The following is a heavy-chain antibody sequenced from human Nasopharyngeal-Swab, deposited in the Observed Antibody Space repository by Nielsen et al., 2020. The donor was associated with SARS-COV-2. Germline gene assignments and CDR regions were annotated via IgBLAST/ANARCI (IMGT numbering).Heavy chain of an antibody. Sequence: GESLKISCGASGFTFSSYSMNWVSQAPGKGLEWVSSISSSSSYIYYADSVKGRFTISRDNAKNSLYLQMNSLRAEDTVVYYCARGSVAGGLWGQGTLVTVSS. CDR2: ISSSSSYI. D-gene: IGHD6-19*01. J-gene: IGHJ4*02. V-gene: IGHV3-21*01. CDR1: GFTFSSYS. CDR3: ARGSVAGGL.